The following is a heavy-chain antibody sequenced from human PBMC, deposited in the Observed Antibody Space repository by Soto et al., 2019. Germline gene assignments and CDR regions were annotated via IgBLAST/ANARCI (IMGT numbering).Heavy chain of an antibody. J-gene: IGHJ6*02. D-gene: IGHD3-10*01. CDR1: GGTFSSYA. CDR2: IIPIFGTA. CDR3: ARVTNYYGSGSALYYYYGMDV. V-gene: IGHV1-69*13. Sequence: SVKVSCKASGGTFSSYAISWVRQAPGQGLEWMGGIIPIFGTANYAQKFQGRVTITADESTSTAYMELSSLRSEDTAVYYCARVTNYYGSGSALYYYYGMDVWGQGTTVTVSS.